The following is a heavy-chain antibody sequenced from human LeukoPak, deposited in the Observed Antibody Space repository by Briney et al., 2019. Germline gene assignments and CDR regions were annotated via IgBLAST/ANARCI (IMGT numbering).Heavy chain of an antibody. CDR3: ASQTPTVTTT. V-gene: IGHV4-59*01. Sequence: SETLSLTCTVSGGSISRYYWSWIRQPPGEGLEWIGYIYYSGSTNYNPSLKSRVTISVDTSKNQFSLKLSSVTAADAAVYYCASQTPTVTTTWGQGTLVTVSS. CDR2: IYYSGST. CDR1: GGSISRYY. D-gene: IGHD4-17*01. J-gene: IGHJ4*02.